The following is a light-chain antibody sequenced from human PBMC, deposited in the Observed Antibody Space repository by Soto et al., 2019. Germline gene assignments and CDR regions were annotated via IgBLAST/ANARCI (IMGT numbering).Light chain of an antibody. CDR1: QTVSSNY. CDR3: QQYGSSPRT. V-gene: IGKV3-20*01. CDR2: GAS. Sequence: EMVLTQSPGTLSLSPLEVATGSCLANQTVSSNYLAWYQQRPGQAPRLIIYGASSRATGIPDRFSGSGSGTDFTLTISRLEPQDFAVYYCQQYGSSPRTFGQGTKVDIK. J-gene: IGKJ1*01.